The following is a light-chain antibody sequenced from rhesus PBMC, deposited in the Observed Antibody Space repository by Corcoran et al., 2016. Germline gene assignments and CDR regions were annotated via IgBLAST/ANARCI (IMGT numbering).Light chain of an antibody. J-gene: IGKJ1*01. V-gene: IGKV1-22*01. Sequence: DIQMTQSPSSLSASVGDTVTITCRASQSISSWLDWYQQKPGKAPKLLIYKASSLQSGVPSRFSGSGSGTDFTLTISSLKPEDFATYYCLQYSSSPWTFGKGTKVEIK. CDR2: KAS. CDR1: QSISSW. CDR3: LQYSSSPWT.